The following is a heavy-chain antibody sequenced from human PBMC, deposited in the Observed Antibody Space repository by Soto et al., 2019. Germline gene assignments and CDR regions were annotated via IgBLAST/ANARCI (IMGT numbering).Heavy chain of an antibody. J-gene: IGHJ1*01. CDR1: GFSLSTSGVG. Sequence: GSGPTLVNPTQTLTLTCTFSGFSLSTSGVGVGWIRQPPGKALEWLALIYWNEDKRFSPSLESRLTITKDTSKNQVVLTMTNMDPVDTATYYCAHTLAPPTYCSADRCLGYLQQWGQGTLVTVSS. D-gene: IGHD2-15*01. CDR3: AHTLAPPTYCSADRCLGYLQQ. CDR2: IYWNEDK. V-gene: IGHV2-5*01.